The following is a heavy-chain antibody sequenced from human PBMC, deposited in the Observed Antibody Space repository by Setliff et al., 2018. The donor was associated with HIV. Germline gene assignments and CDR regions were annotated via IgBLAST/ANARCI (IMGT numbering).Heavy chain of an antibody. D-gene: IGHD2-21*01. CDR3: ARDFEASYCGGDCYSGWFDS. J-gene: IGHJ5*01. CDR2: ISYSGST. CDR1: GGSISSFF. Sequence: SETLSLTCTVSGGSISSFFWSWIRQPPGKGLEWIGHISYSGSTNYNPSLKSRVTISVDTSKNQFSLKLTSVTAADTAVYYCARDFEASYCGGDCYSGWFDSWGQGILVTVSS. V-gene: IGHV4-59*01.